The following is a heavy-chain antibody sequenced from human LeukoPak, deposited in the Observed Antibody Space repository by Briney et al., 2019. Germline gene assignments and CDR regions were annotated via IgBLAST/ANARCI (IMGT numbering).Heavy chain of an antibody. CDR2: IYYSGST. D-gene: IGHD4-11*01. CDR3: ASTTVFQRGYYFDY. J-gene: IGHJ4*02. Sequence: PSETLSLTCTVSGGSIRSYYWSWIRQPPGKGLEWIGYIYYSGSTNYNPSLKSRVTISVDTSKNQFSLKLSSATAADTAVYYCASTTVFQRGYYFDYWGQGTLVTVSS. CDR1: GGSIRSYY. V-gene: IGHV4-59*01.